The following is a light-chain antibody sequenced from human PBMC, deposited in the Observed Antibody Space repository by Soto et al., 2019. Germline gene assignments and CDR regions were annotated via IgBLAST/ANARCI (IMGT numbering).Light chain of an antibody. CDR2: AAS. V-gene: IGKV1-9*01. Sequence: DIQLTQSPSFLSASVGDRVTITCRASQGINSFLAWYQQKPGKAPKRLIYAASSLQSGVQSRFSGSGSGTEFTLTIRSLQPEDFATYYCIQHNSYPPTFGQGTKVDIK. CDR1: QGINSF. CDR3: IQHNSYPPT. J-gene: IGKJ1*01.